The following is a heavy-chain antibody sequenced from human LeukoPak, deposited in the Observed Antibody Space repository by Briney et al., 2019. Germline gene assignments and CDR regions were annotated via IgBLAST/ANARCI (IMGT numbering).Heavy chain of an antibody. D-gene: IGHD3-22*01. Sequence: GGSLRLSCAASGFTFSRYWMSWVRQGQGKGLEWVATINQDGSGAYYVDSVEGRFTISRDNAKNSLYLQISGLRAEDTAVYHCARKLYYYDTSPAGWFDPWGQGTMVTVS. CDR2: INQDGSGA. J-gene: IGHJ5*02. CDR1: GFTFSRYW. CDR3: ARKLYYYDTSPAGWFDP. V-gene: IGHV3-7*01.